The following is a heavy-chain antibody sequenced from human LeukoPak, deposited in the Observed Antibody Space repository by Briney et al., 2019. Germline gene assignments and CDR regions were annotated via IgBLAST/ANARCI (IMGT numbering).Heavy chain of an antibody. CDR1: GYTCTDYY. CDR3: ARGLWFGELFDY. Sequence: GASVKDTCQCCGYTCTDYYMHWLRQAAAQGVEGMGCINPNSGGTNYAQKFQGRVTMTRDTSISTAYMELSRLRTDDTAVYCCARGLWFGELFDYWGQGTLVTVSS. V-gene: IGHV1-2*02. D-gene: IGHD3-10*01. J-gene: IGHJ4*02. CDR2: INPNSGGT.